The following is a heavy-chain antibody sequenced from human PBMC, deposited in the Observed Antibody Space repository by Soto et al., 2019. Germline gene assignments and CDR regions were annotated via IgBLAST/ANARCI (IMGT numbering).Heavy chain of an antibody. V-gene: IGHV3-23*01. Sequence: WLSLRLSCAASVFSFVNYAMNWFRQAPGKGLEWVSGLSGSGTSTYYADSVKGRFTISRDNSSDTLFLQMNSLTADNTAVYYCAKATTNGGWFNPFDSWGQGALVTVSS. D-gene: IGHD6-19*01. CDR2: LSGSGTST. CDR3: AKATTNGGWFNPFDS. J-gene: IGHJ4*02. CDR1: VFSFVNYA.